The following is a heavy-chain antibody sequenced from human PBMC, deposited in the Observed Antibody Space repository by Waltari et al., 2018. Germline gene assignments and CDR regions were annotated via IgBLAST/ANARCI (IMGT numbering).Heavy chain of an antibody. CDR2: INQDGSEK. CDR3: ARDTVAGTQ. V-gene: IGHV3-7*03. J-gene: IGHJ4*01. D-gene: IGHD6-19*01. CDR1: GFTFRNYW. Sequence: EVQLVESGGGLVQPGGSLRLSCAASGFTFRNYWMSWVRQAPGKGLEGVANINQDGSEKNYVDSVKGRFTISRDNAKNSLYLQMNSLRAEDTAVYYCARDTVAGTQWGLGTLVTVSS.